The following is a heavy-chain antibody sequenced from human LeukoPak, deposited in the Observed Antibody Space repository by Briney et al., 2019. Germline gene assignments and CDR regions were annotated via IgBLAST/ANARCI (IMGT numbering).Heavy chain of an antibody. J-gene: IGHJ3*02. CDR2: IRYDGSKS. CDR1: GFTFNSYG. CDR3: AESWGSGSYFAFDI. Sequence: PGGSLRLSCAASGFTFNSYGMHWVRQAPGKGLEWVAFIRYDGSKSYFADSVKGRFALSRDNSKNTLYLQMSSLRPEDTAVYFCAESWGSGSYFAFDIWGQGTMVTVSS. D-gene: IGHD1-26*01. V-gene: IGHV3-30*02.